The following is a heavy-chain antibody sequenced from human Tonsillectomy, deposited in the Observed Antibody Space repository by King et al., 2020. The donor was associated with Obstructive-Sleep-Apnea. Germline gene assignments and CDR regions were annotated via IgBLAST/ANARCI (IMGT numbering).Heavy chain of an antibody. J-gene: IGHJ5*02. CDR1: GFTFSGSA. CDR3: TRPYYDILTGRRGFDP. CDR2: IRSKANNYAT. V-gene: IGHV3-73*01. D-gene: IGHD3-9*01. Sequence: VQLVESGGGLVQPGGSLKLSCAASGFTFSGSAMHWVRQASGKGLEWVGRIRSKANNYATVYGASVKGRFTISRDDSKNTAYLQMNSLKTEDTAAYYCTRPYYDILTGRRGFDPWGQGTLVTVSS.